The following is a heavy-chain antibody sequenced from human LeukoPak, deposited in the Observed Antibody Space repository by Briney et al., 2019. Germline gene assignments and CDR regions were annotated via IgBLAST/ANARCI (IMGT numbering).Heavy chain of an antibody. CDR1: GGSFSGYY. J-gene: IGHJ6*03. Sequence: PSETLSLTCAVYGGSFSGYYWSWIRQPPGKGLEWIGEINHSGSTNYNPSLKSRVTMSVDTSKNQFSLKLSSVTAADTAVYYCAKGANSGYYYYMDVWGKGTTVTVSS. CDR3: AKGANSGYYYYMDV. V-gene: IGHV4-34*01. D-gene: IGHD4-23*01. CDR2: INHSGST.